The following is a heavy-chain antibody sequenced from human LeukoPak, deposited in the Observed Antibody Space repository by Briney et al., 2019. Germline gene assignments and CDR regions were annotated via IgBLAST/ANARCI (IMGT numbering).Heavy chain of an antibody. J-gene: IGHJ3*02. CDR1: GGTFSSYA. Sequence: ASVKVSCKASGGTFSSYAISWVRQAPGQGLEWMGWINPNSGGTNYAQKFQGWVTMTRDTSISTAYMELSRLRSDDTAVYYCARGRIAVAGHDAFDIWGQGTMVTVSS. CDR2: INPNSGGT. V-gene: IGHV1-2*04. D-gene: IGHD6-19*01. CDR3: ARGRIAVAGHDAFDI.